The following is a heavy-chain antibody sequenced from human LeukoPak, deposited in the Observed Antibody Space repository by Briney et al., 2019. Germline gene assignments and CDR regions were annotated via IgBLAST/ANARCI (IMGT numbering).Heavy chain of an antibody. Sequence: GGSLRLSCAASGFTFSSYAMSWVRQAPGKGLEWVSAISGSGGSTYYADSVKGRFTISRDNSKNTLYLQMNSLSAEDTAVYSCAKTTHDSSGYYYFGYWGQGTLVTVSS. CDR2: ISGSGGST. CDR3: AKTTHDSSGYYYFGY. V-gene: IGHV3-23*01. J-gene: IGHJ4*02. CDR1: GFTFSSYA. D-gene: IGHD3-22*01.